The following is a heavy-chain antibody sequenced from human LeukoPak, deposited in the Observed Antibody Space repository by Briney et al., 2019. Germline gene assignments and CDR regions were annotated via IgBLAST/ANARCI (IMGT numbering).Heavy chain of an antibody. CDR3: AKNTVVTRGGVSDY. J-gene: IGHJ4*02. CDR2: IRYNGNNP. CDR1: GFTFSSYS. D-gene: IGHD4-23*01. Sequence: GGSLRLSCAASGFTFSSYSMNWVRQAPGKGLEWVAFIRYNGNNPYYIDSVKGRFTISRDNSKNTLYLQMNSLRAEDTAVYYCAKNTVVTRGGVSDYWGQGTLVTVSS. V-gene: IGHV3-30*02.